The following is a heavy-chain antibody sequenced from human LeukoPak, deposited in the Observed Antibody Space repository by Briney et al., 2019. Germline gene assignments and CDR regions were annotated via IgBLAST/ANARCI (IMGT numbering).Heavy chain of an antibody. V-gene: IGHV3-21*05. Sequence: GGSLRLSCAASGFPFSSYNMNWVRPAPGKGLEWDSYINSSSSYIKYADSVKCRFTISRDNAKITLYLQRNSLRAEDTAVYYCARDFMAYGMHDYGGQGTLVTVSS. CDR1: GFPFSSYN. D-gene: IGHD1-14*01. CDR2: INSSSSYI. J-gene: IGHJ4*02. CDR3: ARDFMAYGMHDY.